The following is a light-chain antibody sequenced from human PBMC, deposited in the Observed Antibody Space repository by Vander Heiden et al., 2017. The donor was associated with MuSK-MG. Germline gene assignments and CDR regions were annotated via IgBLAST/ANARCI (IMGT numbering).Light chain of an antibody. Sequence: DIQMTQPPSTLSASVGDRVTITCRASQSINIWLAWYQQKPGKAPKLLIYRASSLESGVPSRFSGSGSGTEFTLTISSLQPDDFATYYCQQYYSYRTFGQGTTVEIK. CDR3: QQYYSYRT. CDR2: RAS. V-gene: IGKV1-5*03. J-gene: IGKJ1*01. CDR1: QSINIW.